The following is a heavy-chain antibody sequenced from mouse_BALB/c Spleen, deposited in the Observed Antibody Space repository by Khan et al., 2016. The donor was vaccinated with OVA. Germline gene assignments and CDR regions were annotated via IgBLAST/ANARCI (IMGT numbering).Heavy chain of an antibody. J-gene: IGHJ1*01. CDR1: GFTFSNYW. CDR3: ARGWDWYVDV. D-gene: IGHD3-3*01. Sequence: EVQLEVSGGGLVQPGGSMKLSCVASGFTFSNYWMNWVRQSSEKGFEWVAEIRLKSNIYATHYAESVRGRFTISSDDSRSSVYLQMNNLGAEDTCIYYCARGWDWYVDVWGAGTTVTFSS. V-gene: IGHV6-6*02. CDR2: IRLKSNIYAT.